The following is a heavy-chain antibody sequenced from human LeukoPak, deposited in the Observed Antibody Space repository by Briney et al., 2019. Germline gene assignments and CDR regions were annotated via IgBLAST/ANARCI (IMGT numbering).Heavy chain of an antibody. J-gene: IGHJ4*02. CDR1: GYTFTSYG. CDR2: ISAYNGNT. D-gene: IGHD2-2*01. V-gene: IGHV1-18*03. CDR3: ARDHRTLPATPRNDY. Sequence: ASVKVSCKASGYTFTSYGISWVRQAPGQGLEWMGWISAYNGNTNYAQKLQGRVTMTTDTSTSTAYMELRSLRSDDMAVYYCARDHRTLPATPRNDYWGQGTLVTVSS.